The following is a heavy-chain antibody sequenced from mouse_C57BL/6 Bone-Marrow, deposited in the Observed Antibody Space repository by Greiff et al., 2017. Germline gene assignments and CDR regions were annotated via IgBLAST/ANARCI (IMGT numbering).Heavy chain of an antibody. D-gene: IGHD2-2*01. CDR3: AIEGGSTMVTWYFDV. CDR1: GYTFTSYW. Sequence: VQLQQPGAELVKPGASVKVSCKASGYTFTSYWMHWVKQRPGQGLEWIGRIHPSDSDTNYNQKFQGKATLTVDKSSSTGYMPLSSLTSEDSAVYNCAIEGGSTMVTWYFDVWGTGTTVTVSS. V-gene: IGHV1-74*01. J-gene: IGHJ1*03. CDR2: IHPSDSDT.